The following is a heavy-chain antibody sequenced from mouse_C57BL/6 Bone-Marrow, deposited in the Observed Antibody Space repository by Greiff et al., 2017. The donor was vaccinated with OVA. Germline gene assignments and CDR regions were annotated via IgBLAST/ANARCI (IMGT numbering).Heavy chain of an antibody. V-gene: IGHV1-64*01. D-gene: IGHD2-3*01. CDR3: ARGWLLPYYFDY. Sequence: QVQLKQPGAELVKPGASVKLSCKASGYTFTSYWMHWVKQRPGQGLEWIGMIHPNSGSTKYNEKFKSKATLTVDKSSSPAYMQLSSLTSEDSAVYYCARGWLLPYYFDYWGQGTTLTVSS. CDR2: IHPNSGST. J-gene: IGHJ2*01. CDR1: GYTFTSYW.